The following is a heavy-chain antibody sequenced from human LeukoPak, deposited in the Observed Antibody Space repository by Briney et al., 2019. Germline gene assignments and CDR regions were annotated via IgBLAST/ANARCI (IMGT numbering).Heavy chain of an antibody. CDR3: ARDQGWLQTPSDY. D-gene: IGHD5-24*01. Sequence: GGSLRLSCAASGFTFSSYEMHWVRQAPGKGLEWVSYISSSSSTIYYADSVKGRFTISRDNAKNSLYLQMNSLRAEDTAVYYCARDQGWLQTPSDYWGQGTLVTVSS. CDR1: GFTFSSYE. CDR2: ISSSSSTI. V-gene: IGHV3-48*01. J-gene: IGHJ4*02.